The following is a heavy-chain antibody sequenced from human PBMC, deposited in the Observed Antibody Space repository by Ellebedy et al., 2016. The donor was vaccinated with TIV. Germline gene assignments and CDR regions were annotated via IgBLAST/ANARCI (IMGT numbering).Heavy chain of an antibody. Sequence: AASVKVSCKASEYTFTSYYMHWVRQAPGQGLEWMGIINPSDSSTSYAQNFQGRVTMHRDTSTSTVYMELSSLRSEDTAVYYCARDTAVAGTGYFDLWGRGTLVTVSS. V-gene: IGHV1-46*01. CDR3: ARDTAVAGTGYFDL. D-gene: IGHD6-19*01. J-gene: IGHJ2*01. CDR2: INPSDSST. CDR1: EYTFTSYY.